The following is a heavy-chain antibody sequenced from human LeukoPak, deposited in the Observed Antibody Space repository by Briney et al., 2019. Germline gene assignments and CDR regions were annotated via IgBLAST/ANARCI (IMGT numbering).Heavy chain of an antibody. CDR3: AELGITMIGGV. D-gene: IGHD3-10*02. J-gene: IGHJ6*04. CDR1: GFIFSSYE. Sequence: GGSLRLSCAASGFIFSSYEMHWVRQAPGKGLEWVSYISSSGSTIYYADSVKGRLTISRDNAKNSPYLQMNSLRAQDTAVYYCAELGITMIGGVWGKGTTVTISS. CDR2: ISSSGSTI. V-gene: IGHV3-48*03.